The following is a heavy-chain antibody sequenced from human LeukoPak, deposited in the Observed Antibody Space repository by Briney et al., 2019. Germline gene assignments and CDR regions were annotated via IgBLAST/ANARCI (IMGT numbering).Heavy chain of an antibody. Sequence: GGSLRLSCAASGFTFSSYAMSWVRQAPGKGLEWVSAISGSGGSTYYADSVKGRFTISRDNSKNTLYLQMNSLRAEDTAVYYCAKGVSGASGQLLWGSKFDYWGQGTLVTVSS. D-gene: IGHD2-2*01. CDR2: ISGSGGST. CDR1: GFTFSSYA. V-gene: IGHV3-23*01. CDR3: AKGVSGASGQLLWGSKFDY. J-gene: IGHJ4*02.